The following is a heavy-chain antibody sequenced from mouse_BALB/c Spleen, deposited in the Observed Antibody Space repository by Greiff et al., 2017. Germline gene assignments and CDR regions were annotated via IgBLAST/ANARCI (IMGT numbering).Heavy chain of an antibody. V-gene: IGHV3-2*02. J-gene: IGHJ3*01. CDR1: GYSITSDYA. CDR2: ISYSGST. Sequence: VQLKESGPGLVKPSQSLSLTCTVTGYSITSDYAWNWIRQFPGNKLEWMGYISYSGSTSYNPSLKSRISITRDTSKNQFFLQLNSVTTEDTATYYCASWDVTWFAYWGQGTLVTVSA. D-gene: IGHD4-1*01. CDR3: ASWDVTWFAY.